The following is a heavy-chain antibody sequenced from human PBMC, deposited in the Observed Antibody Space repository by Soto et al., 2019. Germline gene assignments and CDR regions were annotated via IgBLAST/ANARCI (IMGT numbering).Heavy chain of an antibody. D-gene: IGHD3-22*01. V-gene: IGHV3-23*01. Sequence: EVQLLESGGGLVQPGGSLRLSCAASGFTFSTHAMDWVRQAPGKGLEWVSAFNSSGGRTFYADSVKGRFTISRDNSKNTLFLQMNSLRAEDTAVYYCAKDLEGYFDSWGQGTRVTVSS. J-gene: IGHJ4*02. CDR3: AKDLEGYFDS. CDR2: FNSSGGRT. CDR1: GFTFSTHA.